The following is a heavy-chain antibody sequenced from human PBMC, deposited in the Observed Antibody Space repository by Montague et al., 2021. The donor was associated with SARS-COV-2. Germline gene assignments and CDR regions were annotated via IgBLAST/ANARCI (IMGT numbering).Heavy chain of an antibody. CDR3: ARDPSRQLLGYPVGDYYYGMDD. D-gene: IGHD4-11*01. J-gene: IGHJ6*02. Sequence: SETLSLTCTVSGGSISSSSYYWGWIRQPPGKGLEWIGSIYYSGSTYYNPSHKSRVTISVDTSKNQFSLKLNSVTAAGTAVYYCARDPSRQLLGYPVGDYYYGMDDWGQGTTVTVSS. CDR2: IYYSGST. CDR1: GGSISSSSYY. V-gene: IGHV4-39*07.